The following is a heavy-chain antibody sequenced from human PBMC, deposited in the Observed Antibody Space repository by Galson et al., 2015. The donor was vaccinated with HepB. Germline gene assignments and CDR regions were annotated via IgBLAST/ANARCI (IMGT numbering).Heavy chain of an antibody. D-gene: IGHD1-26*01. CDR2: VYYSGST. J-gene: IGHJ6*02. CDR3: ARLNADGSTYPASWNYYYGMDV. Sequence: ETLSLTCTVSGGYISSYYWSWIRQTPGKGLEWIGYVYYSGSTNYNPSLKSRVTISIDTSKNQFSLKLSSVTAEDTAVYYCARLNADGSTYPASWNYYYGMDVWGQGTTVTVSS. V-gene: IGHV4-59*01. CDR1: GGYISSYY.